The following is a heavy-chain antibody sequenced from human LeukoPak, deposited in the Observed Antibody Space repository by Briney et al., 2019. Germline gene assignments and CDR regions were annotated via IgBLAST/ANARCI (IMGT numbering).Heavy chain of an antibody. Sequence: SETLSLTCAVYGGSFSGYYWSWIRQPPGKGLEWIGEINHSGSTNYNPSLKSRVTISVDTSKNQFSLRLSSVTAADTAVYYCQSRYLEWLLEYWGQGTLVTVSS. D-gene: IGHD3-3*01. CDR1: GGSFSGYY. V-gene: IGHV4-34*01. CDR2: INHSGST. CDR3: QSRYLEWLLEY. J-gene: IGHJ4*02.